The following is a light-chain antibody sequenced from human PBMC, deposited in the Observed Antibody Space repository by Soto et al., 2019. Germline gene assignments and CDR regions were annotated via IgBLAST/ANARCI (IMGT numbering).Light chain of an antibody. CDR1: SSNIGAGYG. CDR3: QSYDSSLSGYV. V-gene: IGLV1-40*01. J-gene: IGLJ1*01. CDR2: GNN. Sequence: QSVLTQPPSVSGAPGQRVTISCTGSSSNIGAGYGVHWYQLLPGTAPKLLIPGNNNRPSGVPDRFSGSKSGTSASLAITGLQAEDEADYYYQSYDSSLSGYVFGSGTKVTVL.